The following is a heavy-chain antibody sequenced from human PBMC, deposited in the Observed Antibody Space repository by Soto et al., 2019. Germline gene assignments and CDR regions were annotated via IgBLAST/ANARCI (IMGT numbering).Heavy chain of an antibody. J-gene: IGHJ3*01. V-gene: IGHV1-69*13. CDR1: GDTFSSYG. D-gene: IGHD3-16*02. CDR3: ARDRRVGGTYPIDASDG. Sequence: AASVKVSCKVSGDTFSSYGFSWVRQAPGQGLEWVGGIIPTFGTITYAQKFQGRVTITADESTSTAFMELSSLRSEDTAVYFCARDRRVGGTYPIDASDGSGQGTRVTVSS. CDR2: IIPTFGTI.